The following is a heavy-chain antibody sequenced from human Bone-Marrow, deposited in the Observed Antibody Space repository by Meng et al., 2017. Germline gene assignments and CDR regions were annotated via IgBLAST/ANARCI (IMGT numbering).Heavy chain of an antibody. Sequence: SETLSLTCAVSGYSISSGYYWGWIRQPPGKGLEWIGSIYHSGSTYYNPSLKSRVTISVDTSKNQFSLKLSSVTAADTAVYYCARVGSGLSNSSGWYLVYWGQGTLVTVSS. CDR3: ARVGSGLSNSSGWYLVY. CDR1: GYSISSGYY. V-gene: IGHV4-38-2*01. J-gene: IGHJ4*02. CDR2: IYHSGST. D-gene: IGHD6-19*01.